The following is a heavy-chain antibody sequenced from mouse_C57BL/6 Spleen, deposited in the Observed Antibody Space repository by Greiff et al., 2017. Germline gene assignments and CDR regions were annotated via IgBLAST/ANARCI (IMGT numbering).Heavy chain of an antibody. CDR2: INPNNGGT. CDR3: ARRGDYDGLWFAY. CDR1: GYTFTDYN. J-gene: IGHJ3*01. D-gene: IGHD2-4*01. Sequence: VQLQQSGPELVKPGASVKIPCKASGYTFTDYNMDWVKQSHGKSLEWIGDINPNNGGTIYNQKFKGKAPLTVDKSSSTAYMVLLSLTSEDTAVYYCARRGDYDGLWFAYWGQGTLVTVSA. V-gene: IGHV1-18*01.